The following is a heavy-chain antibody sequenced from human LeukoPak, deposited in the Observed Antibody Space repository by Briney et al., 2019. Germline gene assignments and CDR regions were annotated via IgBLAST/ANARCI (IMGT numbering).Heavy chain of an antibody. CDR3: ARRLHDSGSYSADY. CDR1: GFTFSSFD. CDR2: IKFDGSQK. D-gene: IGHD3-10*01. V-gene: IGHV3-30*02. Sequence: GGSLRLSCASSGFTFSSFDMHWVRQRPDKGLEWVAFIKFDGSQKYYADSVRGRFTVSRYNSRNMLYLQLDSLRDDDTAVYYCARRLHDSGSYSADYWGQGTLVTVSS. J-gene: IGHJ4*02.